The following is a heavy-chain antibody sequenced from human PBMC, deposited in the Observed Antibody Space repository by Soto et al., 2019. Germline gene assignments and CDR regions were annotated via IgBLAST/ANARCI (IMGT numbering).Heavy chain of an antibody. CDR3: VRDSHGDY. CDR2: IDHDGPT. Sequence: EVQLVESGGGLVQPGGSLRLSCADSGFTFSNYWRHWVRQAQGKGLEWVSRIDHDGPTDYADSVRGRFTISRDNAENTLYLQMNSVRPEDSSVYYCVRDSHGDYWGQGTLVTVSS. CDR1: GFTFSNYW. J-gene: IGHJ4*02. V-gene: IGHV3-74*01.